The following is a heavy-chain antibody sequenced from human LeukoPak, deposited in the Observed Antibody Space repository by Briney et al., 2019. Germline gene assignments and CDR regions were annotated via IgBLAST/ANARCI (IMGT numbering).Heavy chain of an antibody. J-gene: IGHJ3*02. D-gene: IGHD4-23*01. Sequence: SVKVSCKASGGTFSSYAISWVRQAPGQGLEWMGRIIPIFGTANYAQKFQGRVTITTDESTSTAYMGLSSLRSEDTAVYYCAGDYGGNSDAFDIWGQGTMVTVSS. CDR3: AGDYGGNSDAFDI. V-gene: IGHV1-69*05. CDR2: IIPIFGTA. CDR1: GGTFSSYA.